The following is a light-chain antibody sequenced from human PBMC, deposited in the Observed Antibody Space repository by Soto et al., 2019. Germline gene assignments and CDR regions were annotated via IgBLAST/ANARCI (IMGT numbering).Light chain of an antibody. V-gene: IGKV1-5*01. CDR1: QDINNW. Sequence: DIQMTQSPSTLSASVGDRVTITCRASQDINNWLAWYQQKPGNAPKFLIHDASTLESGVPSRFSGSGSGTEFTLTISSLQPDDFATYYCQQYNSYSPEGTFGQGTRLEIK. J-gene: IGKJ5*01. CDR3: QQYNSYSPEGT. CDR2: DAS.